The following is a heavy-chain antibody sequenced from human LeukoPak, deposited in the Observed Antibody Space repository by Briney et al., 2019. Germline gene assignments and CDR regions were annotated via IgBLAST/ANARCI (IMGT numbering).Heavy chain of an antibody. D-gene: IGHD2-15*01. CDR1: GFTFGDYA. Sequence: GGSLRLSCTASGFTFGDYAMSWFRLAPGKGLEWVGFIGSKAYGGTTQYAASVNGRFSISRDKSKNTLYLQMNSLRAEDTAVYYCARDPPKDIVAVVAATQGDYWGQGTLVTVSS. CDR2: IGSKAYGGTT. V-gene: IGHV3-49*03. J-gene: IGHJ4*02. CDR3: ARDPPKDIVAVVAATQGDY.